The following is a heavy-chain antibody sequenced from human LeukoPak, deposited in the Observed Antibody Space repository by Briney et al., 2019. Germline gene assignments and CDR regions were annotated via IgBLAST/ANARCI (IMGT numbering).Heavy chain of an antibody. CDR1: GGSISSYY. Sequence: SETLSLTCTVSGGSISSYYWSWIWQPPGKGLEWIGYIYYSGSTNYNPSLKSRVTISVDTSKNQFSLKLSSVTAADTAVYYCARHAASGYDLGTFDYWGQGTLVTVSS. J-gene: IGHJ4*02. CDR2: IYYSGST. CDR3: ARHAASGYDLGTFDY. D-gene: IGHD5-12*01. V-gene: IGHV4-59*08.